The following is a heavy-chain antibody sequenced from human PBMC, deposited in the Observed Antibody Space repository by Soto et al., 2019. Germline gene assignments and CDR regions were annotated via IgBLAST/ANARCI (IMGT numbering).Heavy chain of an antibody. D-gene: IGHD6-6*01. Sequence: QVQLVESGGGGVQPGMSLRLSCAGSGFTFSKYGMHWVRQAPGKGLEWLAVVSHDGRVKYYADSVEGRFIISRDNSKNKLFLQTSSLRDEDTGIYFFAKETTEYRSKTIDSWGQGTVVTVSS. J-gene: IGHJ4*02. CDR3: AKETTEYRSKTIDS. CDR1: GFTFSKYG. CDR2: VSHDGRVK. V-gene: IGHV3-30*18.